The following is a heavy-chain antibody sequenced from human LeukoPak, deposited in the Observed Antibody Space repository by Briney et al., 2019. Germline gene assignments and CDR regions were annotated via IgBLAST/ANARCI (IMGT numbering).Heavy chain of an antibody. Sequence: GGSLRLSCAASGFTFSSYAMHWVRQAPGKGLEWVAVISYDGSNKYYADSVKGRFTISGDNSKNTLYLQMNSLRAEDTAVYYCARAGGGPTTVYWYFDLWGRGTLVTVSS. J-gene: IGHJ2*01. V-gene: IGHV3-30*04. D-gene: IGHD4-17*01. CDR1: GFTFSSYA. CDR2: ISYDGSNK. CDR3: ARAGGGPTTVYWYFDL.